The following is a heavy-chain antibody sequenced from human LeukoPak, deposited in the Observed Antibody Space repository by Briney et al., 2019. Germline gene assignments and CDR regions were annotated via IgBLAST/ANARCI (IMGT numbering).Heavy chain of an antibody. CDR2: FDPEDGET. V-gene: IGHV1-24*01. J-gene: IGHJ4*02. CDR1: GYTLTELS. D-gene: IGHD3-10*01. Sequence: ASVKVSCKVSGYTLTELSMHWVRQAPGKGLEWMGGFDPEDGETIYAQKFQGRVTMTEDTSTDTAYMELSSLRSEDTAVYYCAKGLYYYGSGSYGNGPLDYWGQGTLVTVSS. CDR3: AKGLYYYGSGSYGNGPLDY.